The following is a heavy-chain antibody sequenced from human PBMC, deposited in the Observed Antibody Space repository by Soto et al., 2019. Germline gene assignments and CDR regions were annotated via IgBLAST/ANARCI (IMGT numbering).Heavy chain of an antibody. Sequence: QVQLQESGPGLVKPSQTLSLTCTVSGGSISSGGYYWSWIRQHPGKGLEWIGYIYYSGSTYYNPSLKSRVTISVDTSKNQFSLKLSSVTAADTAVYYCARDLLAPSGYQNYFDYWGQGTLVTVSS. J-gene: IGHJ4*02. CDR3: ARDLLAPSGYQNYFDY. CDR2: IYYSGST. D-gene: IGHD3-3*01. CDR1: GGSISSGGYY. V-gene: IGHV4-31*03.